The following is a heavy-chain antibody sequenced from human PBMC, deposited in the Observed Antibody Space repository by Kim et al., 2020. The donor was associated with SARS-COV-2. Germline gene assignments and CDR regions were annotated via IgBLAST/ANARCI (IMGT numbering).Heavy chain of an antibody. CDR2: ISVSGGTI. Sequence: VGSLRLSCAASGFTFTDYYMTWIRQAPGKGLEWLSDISVSGGTINYADSVKGRFTISRDNSKHSVYLQMNSLRADDTAIYYCARGPGDYWGQGTLVTVSS. J-gene: IGHJ4*02. CDR3: ARGPGDY. CDR1: GFTFTDYY. V-gene: IGHV3-11*01.